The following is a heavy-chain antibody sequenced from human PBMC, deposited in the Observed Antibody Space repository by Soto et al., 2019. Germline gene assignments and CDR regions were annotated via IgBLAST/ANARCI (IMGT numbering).Heavy chain of an antibody. V-gene: IGHV4-31*03. CDR1: GGSISRGGYY. D-gene: IGHD2-8*01. J-gene: IGHJ5*02. CDR2: IYYSGST. Sequence: QVQLQESGPGLVKPSQTLSLTCTVSGGSISRGGYYWSWIRQHPGNGLAWMGYIYYSGSTYYTRSLKSRVTISVDTSKNQFSLKLSSVTAADTAVYYCARYRGCTNGVCYPKTVYWFDPWGQGTLVTVSS. CDR3: ARYRGCTNGVCYPKTVYWFDP.